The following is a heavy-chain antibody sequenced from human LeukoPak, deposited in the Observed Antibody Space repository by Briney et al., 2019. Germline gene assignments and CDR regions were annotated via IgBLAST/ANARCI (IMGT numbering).Heavy chain of an antibody. CDR3: ARDPYSGNYGNDYYHYMDV. CDR1: GFTFSNYN. J-gene: IGHJ6*03. Sequence: GGSLRLSCAASGFTFSNYNMNWVRQAPGKAMEWLSSITSSCTYIFYADSVKGRFTISRDNAKNSLYLQMDSLGPEDTAVYYCARDPYSGNYGNDYYHYMDVWGKGTTVTISS. CDR2: ITSSCTYI. V-gene: IGHV3-21*01. D-gene: IGHD1-26*01.